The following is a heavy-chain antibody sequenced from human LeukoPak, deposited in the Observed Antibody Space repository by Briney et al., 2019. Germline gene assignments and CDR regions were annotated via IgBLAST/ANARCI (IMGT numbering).Heavy chain of an antibody. CDR2: ISSSGSTT. Sequence: GGSLRLSCAASGFTFSDYYMSWIRQAPGKGLEWVSYISSSGSTTYYADSVKGRFTISRDNAKNSLYLQMNSLRAEDTAVYYCARDSSPTTYYDFWSGFRPHWFDPWGQGTLVTVSS. J-gene: IGHJ5*02. V-gene: IGHV3-11*01. CDR1: GFTFSDYY. D-gene: IGHD3-3*01. CDR3: ARDSSPTTYYDFWSGFRPHWFDP.